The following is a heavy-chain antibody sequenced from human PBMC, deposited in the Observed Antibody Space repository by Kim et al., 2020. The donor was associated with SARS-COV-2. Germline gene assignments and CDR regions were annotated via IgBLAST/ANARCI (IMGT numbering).Heavy chain of an antibody. CDR1: GFPFNSAW. CDR2: ILRTADGGTT. J-gene: IGHJ4*02. CDR3: TTYFNGGGDY. V-gene: IGHV3-15*01. Sequence: GSLRLSCVASGFPFNSAWLTWVRQAPGKGLEWVGRILRTADGGTTQYAAPVKVRFIISRDDSKNTLYLQMNSLEIEDTAVYYCTTYFNGGGDYWGQGVLVTVSS. D-gene: IGHD2-21*01.